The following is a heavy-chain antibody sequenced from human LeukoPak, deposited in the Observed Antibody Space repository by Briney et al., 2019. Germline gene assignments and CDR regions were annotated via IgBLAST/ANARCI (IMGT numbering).Heavy chain of an antibody. CDR2: INQDGSEK. D-gene: IGHD2-2*01. V-gene: IGHV3-7*01. Sequence: GGSLRLSCAASGFPFSSHWLSWFRQSPGKGLEWVAHINQDGSEKYYVDSVKGRSTISRDNARNSQYLQMNSLRAEDTAVYYCARAVTVGTKGDYWGQGTPVTVSS. CDR3: ARAVTVGTKGDY. J-gene: IGHJ4*02. CDR1: GFPFSSHW.